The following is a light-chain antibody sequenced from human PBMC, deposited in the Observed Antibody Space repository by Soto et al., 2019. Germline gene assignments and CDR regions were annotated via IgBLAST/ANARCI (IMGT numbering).Light chain of an antibody. CDR3: QQYGSSGT. Sequence: EIVLTQSPGTLSLSPGERATLSCRASQSVSNNYLAWYQQKPGQAPRLLIHGASSRATGIPDRFSGSGSGTDFTLTINSLQSEDFAVYYCQQYGSSGTFGQGTKVDIK. V-gene: IGKV3-20*01. CDR1: QSVSNNY. J-gene: IGKJ1*01. CDR2: GAS.